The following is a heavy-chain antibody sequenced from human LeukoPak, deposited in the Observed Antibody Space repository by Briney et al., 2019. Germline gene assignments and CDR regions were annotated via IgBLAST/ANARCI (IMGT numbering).Heavy chain of an antibody. V-gene: IGHV3-9*01. Sequence: GRSLRLSCAGSGFIFNNYAMHWVRQPPGKGLEWVSGISWNSGSIDYADSVKGRFTITRDNAKNSLYLQMNSLRVEDTAFYYCAKDNRRHYTSGPNPDSLHWGQGALVTVSS. CDR2: ISWNSGSI. J-gene: IGHJ4*02. D-gene: IGHD6-19*01. CDR3: AKDNRRHYTSGPNPDSLH. CDR1: GFIFNNYA.